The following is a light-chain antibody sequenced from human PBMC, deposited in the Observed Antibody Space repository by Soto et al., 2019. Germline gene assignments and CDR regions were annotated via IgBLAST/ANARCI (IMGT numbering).Light chain of an antibody. CDR1: SSDVGGYNY. Sequence: QSVLTQPPSASGSPVQSVTISCTGTSSDVGGYNYVSWYQQHPGKAPKLMIYEVSKRPSGVPDRFSGSKSGNTASLTVSGLQAEDEADYYCSSYAGSKDVFGGGTKLTVL. CDR3: SSYAGSKDV. V-gene: IGLV2-8*01. J-gene: IGLJ2*01. CDR2: EVS.